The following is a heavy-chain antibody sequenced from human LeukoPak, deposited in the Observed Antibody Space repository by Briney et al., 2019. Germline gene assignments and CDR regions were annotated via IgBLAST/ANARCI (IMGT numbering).Heavy chain of an antibody. CDR1: GLTFSSYW. CDR2: IKQDGSEK. CDR3: ARDSPGGAAQKNLKY. D-gene: IGHD3-16*01. J-gene: IGHJ4*02. V-gene: IGHV3-7*01. Sequence: GGSLRLSCAASGLTFSSYWMSWVRQAPGKGLEWVANIKQDGSEKYYVDSVKGRFTISRDNAKNSLYLQMNSLRAEDTAVYYCARDSPGGAAQKNLKYWGQGTLVTVSS.